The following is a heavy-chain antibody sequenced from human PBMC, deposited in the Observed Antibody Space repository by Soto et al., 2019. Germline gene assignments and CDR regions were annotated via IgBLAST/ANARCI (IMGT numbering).Heavy chain of an antibody. CDR3: ARSIVAACSRWFDP. Sequence: GSGPTLVNPTQTLTLTCTFSGFSLSTSGMRVSWIRQPPGKALEWLARIDWDDDKLYSTSLKTRLTISKDTSKNQVVLTMTNMDPVDTASYYCARSIVAACSRWFDPWGQGTLVTVSS. J-gene: IGHJ5*02. V-gene: IGHV2-70*04. D-gene: IGHD6-13*01. CDR2: IDWDDDK. CDR1: GFSLSTSGMR.